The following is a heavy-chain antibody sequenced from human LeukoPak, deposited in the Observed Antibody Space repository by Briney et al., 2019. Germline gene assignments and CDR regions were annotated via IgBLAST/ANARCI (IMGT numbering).Heavy chain of an antibody. CDR3: ARLVGFVARDGFNYYFDY. CDR1: GGSLSSYY. J-gene: IGHJ4*02. Sequence: SETLSLTCTVSGGSLSSYYWSWIRQPPGKGLEWIGYIYYSGSTNYNPSLKSRVTISVDTSKNQFSLKLSSVTAADTAVYYCARLVGFVARDGFNYYFDYWGQGTLVTVSS. D-gene: IGHD5-24*01. CDR2: IYYSGST. V-gene: IGHV4-59*01.